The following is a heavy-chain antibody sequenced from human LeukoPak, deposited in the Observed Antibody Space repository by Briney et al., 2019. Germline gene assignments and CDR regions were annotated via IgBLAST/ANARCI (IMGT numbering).Heavy chain of an antibody. Sequence: SETLSLTCAVSGGSMSSTSYYWGWIRQPPGKGLEWIGSIFYSGSTYYNPSLKSRVTISVDRSKNQFSLKLSSVTAADTAVYYCARGPAMVRGGNWFDSWGQGTLVTVSS. CDR3: ARGPAMVRGGNWFDS. J-gene: IGHJ5*01. D-gene: IGHD3-10*01. V-gene: IGHV4-39*07. CDR1: GGSMSSTSYY. CDR2: IFYSGST.